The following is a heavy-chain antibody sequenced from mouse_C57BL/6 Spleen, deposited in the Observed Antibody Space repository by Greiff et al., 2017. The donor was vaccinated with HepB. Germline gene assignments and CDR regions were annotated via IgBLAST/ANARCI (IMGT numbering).Heavy chain of an antibody. CDR2: INPSTGGT. J-gene: IGHJ2*01. Sequence: EVQVVESGPELVKPGASVKISCKASGYSFTGYYMNWVKQSPEKSLEWIGEINPSTGGTTYNQKFKAKATLTVDKSSSTAYMQLKSLTSEDSAVYYCARRGYGSSSDFDYWGQGTTLTVSS. V-gene: IGHV1-42*01. CDR1: GYSFTGYY. D-gene: IGHD1-1*01. CDR3: ARRGYGSSSDFDY.